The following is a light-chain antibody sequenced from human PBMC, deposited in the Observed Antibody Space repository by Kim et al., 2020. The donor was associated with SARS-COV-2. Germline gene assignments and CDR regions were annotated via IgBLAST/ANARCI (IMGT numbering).Light chain of an antibody. V-gene: IGLV2-14*03. CDR2: DVD. Sequence: YNYVSWYQQHPGEVPKVMIYDVDKRPSGVSNRFSGSKSGNKASLTISGLQTEDEADYYCSAGTSSGTYVFGTGTKVTVL. CDR1: YNY. J-gene: IGLJ1*01. CDR3: SAGTSSGTYV.